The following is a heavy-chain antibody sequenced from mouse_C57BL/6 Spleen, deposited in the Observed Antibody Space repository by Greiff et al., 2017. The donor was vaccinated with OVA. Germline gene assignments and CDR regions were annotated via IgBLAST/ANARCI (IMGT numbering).Heavy chain of an antibody. CDR2: INYDGSST. D-gene: IGHD1-1*02. Sequence: EVMLVESAGGLVQPGSSMKLSCTASGFTFSDYYMAWVRQVPEKGLEWVANINYDGSSTYYLDSLKSRFIISRDNAKNILYLQMSSLKSEDTATYYCARDQNYYWYFDVWGTGTTVTVSS. CDR3: ARDQNYYWYFDV. V-gene: IGHV5-16*01. CDR1: GFTFSDYY. J-gene: IGHJ1*03.